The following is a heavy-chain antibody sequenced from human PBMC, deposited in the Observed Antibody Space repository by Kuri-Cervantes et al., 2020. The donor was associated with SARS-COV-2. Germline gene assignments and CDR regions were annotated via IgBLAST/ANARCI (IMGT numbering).Heavy chain of an antibody. CDR3: AKTTPGSTSRIFYGREV. D-gene: IGHD2-2*01. Sequence: GGSLRLSCAASGFTFSTYAMHWVRQAPGKGLEWVAVISYDGSNKFSADSVKGRFTISRDNSKNMVYLQVNSLRAEDTAVYYCAKTTPGSTSRIFYGREVWGQGTTVTVSS. J-gene: IGHJ6*02. CDR1: GFTFSTYA. CDR2: ISYDGSNK. V-gene: IGHV3-30-3*02.